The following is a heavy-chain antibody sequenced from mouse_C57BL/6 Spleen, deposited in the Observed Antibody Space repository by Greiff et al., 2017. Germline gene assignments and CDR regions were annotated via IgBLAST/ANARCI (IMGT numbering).Heavy chain of an antibody. Sequence: EVQLQESGGGLVKPGGSLKLSCAASGFTFSSYAMSWVRQTPEKRLEWVATISDGGSYTYYPDNVKGRFTISRDNAKNNLYLQMSHLKSEDTAMYYCARDPYYGSSLAWFAYWGQGTLVTVSA. V-gene: IGHV5-4*01. CDR1: GFTFSSYA. J-gene: IGHJ3*01. CDR2: ISDGGSYT. D-gene: IGHD1-1*01. CDR3: ARDPYYGSSLAWFAY.